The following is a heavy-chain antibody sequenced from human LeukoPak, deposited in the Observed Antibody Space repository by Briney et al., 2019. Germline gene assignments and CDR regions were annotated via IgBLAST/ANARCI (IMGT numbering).Heavy chain of an antibody. CDR2: ISWNSGSI. Sequence: PGRSLRLSCAASGFTFDDYAMHWVRQAPGKGLEWVSGISWNSGSIGYADSVKGRFTISRDNAKNSLYLQMNSLRAEDTALYYCAKDWGVSYNWFDPWGQGTLVPVSS. CDR3: AKDWGVSYNWFDP. J-gene: IGHJ5*02. D-gene: IGHD2-8*01. V-gene: IGHV3-9*01. CDR1: GFTFDDYA.